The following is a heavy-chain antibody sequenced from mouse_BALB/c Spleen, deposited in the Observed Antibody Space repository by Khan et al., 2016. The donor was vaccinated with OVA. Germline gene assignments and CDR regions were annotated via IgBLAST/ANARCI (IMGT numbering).Heavy chain of an antibody. V-gene: IGHV2-6-1*01. CDR3: ARHDRYFYAMDY. D-gene: IGHD2-14*01. CDR2: IWSDGST. CDR1: GFSLTSYG. Sequence: VQLQESGPGLVAPSQSLSITCTISGFSLTSYGVHWVRQPPGKGLEWLVVIWSDGSTTYNSALKSRLSITKDNSKSQVFLKMNSLQTDDTAMYYCARHDRYFYAMDYWGQGTSVTVSS. J-gene: IGHJ4*01.